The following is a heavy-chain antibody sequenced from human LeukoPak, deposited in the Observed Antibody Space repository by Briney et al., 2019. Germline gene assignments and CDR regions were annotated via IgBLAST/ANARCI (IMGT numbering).Heavy chain of an antibody. V-gene: IGHV3-30*18. CDR3: AKDPTLNY. J-gene: IGHJ4*02. CDR2: ISYDGSNK. Sequence: GRSLRLSCAASGFTFSSYGMHWVRQAPGKELEWVAVISYDGSNKYYADSVKGRFTISRDNSKNTLYLQMNSLRAEDTAVYYCAKDPTLNYWGQGTLVTVSS. D-gene: IGHD3-16*01. CDR1: GFTFSSYG.